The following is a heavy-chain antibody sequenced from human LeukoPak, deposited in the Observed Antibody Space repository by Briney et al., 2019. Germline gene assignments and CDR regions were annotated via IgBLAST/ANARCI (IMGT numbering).Heavy chain of an antibody. V-gene: IGHV3-23*01. Sequence: GGYLRLSCAASGFTFSNYAMSWVRPAPGKGLEWVSTITSGDSTYYADSVKGRFTISRDNSKNTLYLQMNSLRAEDTAVYHCARAYSSSWYDYWGQGTLVTVSS. CDR3: ARAYSSSWYDY. J-gene: IGHJ4*02. CDR1: GFTFSNYA. D-gene: IGHD6-13*01. CDR2: ITSGDST.